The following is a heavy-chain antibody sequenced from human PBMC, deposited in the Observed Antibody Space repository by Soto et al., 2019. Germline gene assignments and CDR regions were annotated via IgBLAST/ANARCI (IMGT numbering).Heavy chain of an antibody. CDR1: GYTFNTYG. V-gene: IGHV1-18*01. CDR3: ARDPHEFWTSYWFDP. D-gene: IGHD3-3*01. Sequence: ASVKVSCKTSGYTFNTYGINWVRQAPGQGLELMGWISAYDGKTTYAKKFQGRVTLTTDTSTSTAYMELRSLRSDDTAIYYCARDPHEFWTSYWFDPWGQGTPVTVS. J-gene: IGHJ5*02. CDR2: ISAYDGKT.